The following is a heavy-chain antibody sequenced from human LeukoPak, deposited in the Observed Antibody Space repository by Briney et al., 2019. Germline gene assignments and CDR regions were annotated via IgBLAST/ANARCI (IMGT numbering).Heavy chain of an antibody. Sequence: SETLSLTCTASGGSIIAYFWSWIRQPPGKGLEWIGYVYYSGSTKYNPSLEGRVTMSVDTSKSQFSLELSSATTEDTAVYYCARVSRGHGVDVWGKGTTVTVSS. D-gene: IGHD3-10*01. CDR2: VYYSGST. CDR1: GGSIIAYF. J-gene: IGHJ6*04. V-gene: IGHV4-59*01. CDR3: ARVSRGHGVDV.